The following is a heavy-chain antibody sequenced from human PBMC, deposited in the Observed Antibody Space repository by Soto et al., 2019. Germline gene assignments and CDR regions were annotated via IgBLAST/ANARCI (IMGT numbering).Heavy chain of an antibody. CDR1: GYTFTTYA. Sequence: ASVKVSCKASGYTFTTYALHWVRQAPGQRPEWMGWINPASGHTKYSKKFQDRVTITRDTSASTGYIELSSLRSEDTAVYYCGRSVVGATGEILYNAMDVWGQGTTVTVSS. D-gene: IGHD1-26*01. J-gene: IGHJ6*02. CDR3: GRSVVGATGEILYNAMDV. V-gene: IGHV1-3*01. CDR2: INPASGHT.